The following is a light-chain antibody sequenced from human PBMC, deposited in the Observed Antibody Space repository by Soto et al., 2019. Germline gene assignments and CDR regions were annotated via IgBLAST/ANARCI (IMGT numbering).Light chain of an antibody. Sequence: DIPMTQSPSSVSASVGDRVTITCRASQGVGSWLAWYQQKPGKAPKLLIYTASSLQSGVPSRFSGSGSGTGFPLTISSLQPEDSATYYCQQAHSFPWTFGQGTRVELK. J-gene: IGKJ1*01. CDR2: TAS. V-gene: IGKV1-12*01. CDR3: QQAHSFPWT. CDR1: QGVGSW.